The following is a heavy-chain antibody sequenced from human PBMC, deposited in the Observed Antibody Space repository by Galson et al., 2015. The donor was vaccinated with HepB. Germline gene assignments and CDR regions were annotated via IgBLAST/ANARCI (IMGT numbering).Heavy chain of an antibody. J-gene: IGHJ4*02. D-gene: IGHD5-24*01. CDR3: ARRRRNDPNTNLDY. CDR1: GHSFTIYW. Sequence: QSGAEVKKPGESLKISCKASGHSFTIYWIAWVRQMPGKGLEWMGSIYPDDSDTTYSPSFQGQITSSADKSINTAYLQWSSLKASDTAMYYCARRRRNDPNTNLDYWGQGALVTVSS. V-gene: IGHV5-51*01. CDR2: IYPDDSDT.